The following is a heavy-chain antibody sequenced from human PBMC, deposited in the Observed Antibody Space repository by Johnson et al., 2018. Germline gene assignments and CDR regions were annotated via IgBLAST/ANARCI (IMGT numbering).Heavy chain of an antibody. CDR1: GFTFSDYY. CDR2: ISSSGSTI. D-gene: IGHD2-2*02. J-gene: IGHJ6*03. V-gene: IGHV3-11*04. CDR3: ARDGYTEWGYYYYYMEV. Sequence: QVQLVESGGGLVKPGGSLRLSCAASGFTFSDYYMNWIRQAPGKGLEWVSYISSSGSTIYYADSVRGRFTISRDNSKNTLYLQMNSLRGEDTGVYYCARDGYTEWGYYYYYMEVWGKGTTVTFSS.